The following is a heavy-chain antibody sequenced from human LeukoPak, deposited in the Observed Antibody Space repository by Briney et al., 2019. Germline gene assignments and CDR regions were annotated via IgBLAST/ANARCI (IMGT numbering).Heavy chain of an antibody. CDR2: IYTSGST. J-gene: IGHJ4*02. V-gene: IGHV4-4*07. CDR1: GGSIRTYY. Sequence: SETLSLTCSVSGGSIRTYYWSWIRQPAGKGLEWIGRIYTSGSTNFNPSLRSRVTMSLDTSKNQISLKLSSVTAADTAVYCCASTEGGEFDSWGQGTLVTVSS. CDR3: ASTEGGEFDS. D-gene: IGHD3-16*01.